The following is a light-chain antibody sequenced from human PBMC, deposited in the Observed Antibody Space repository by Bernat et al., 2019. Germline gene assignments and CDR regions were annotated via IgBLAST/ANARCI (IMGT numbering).Light chain of an antibody. CDR2: WAS. CDR1: QSVLYSSNNKNY. CDR3: QQYYSTPGT. J-gene: IGKJ1*01. V-gene: IGKV4-1*01. Sequence: DIVMTQSPDSLAVSLGERATINCKSSQSVLYSSNNKNYLAWYQQKPGQPPKLLIYWASTGESGVPDRFSGSGSGTDFTLTISSLQAEGVAVYYCQQYYSTPGTFGQGTKVEIK.